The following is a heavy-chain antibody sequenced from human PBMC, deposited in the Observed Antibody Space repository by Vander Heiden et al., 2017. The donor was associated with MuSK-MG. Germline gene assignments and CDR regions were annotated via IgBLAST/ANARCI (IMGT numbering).Heavy chain of an antibody. V-gene: IGHV4-59*01. Sequence: QVQLQESGPGLVNPSETLSPTCTVPGGSISSYYWSWIRQPPGKGLEWIGYIYYIGSTNYNPSLKSRVTISVDTSKDQFSLKLSSVTAADTAVYYCARAAGTIYYFDYWGQGTLVTVSS. D-gene: IGHD6-19*01. J-gene: IGHJ4*02. CDR1: GGSISSYY. CDR3: ARAAGTIYYFDY. CDR2: IYYIGST.